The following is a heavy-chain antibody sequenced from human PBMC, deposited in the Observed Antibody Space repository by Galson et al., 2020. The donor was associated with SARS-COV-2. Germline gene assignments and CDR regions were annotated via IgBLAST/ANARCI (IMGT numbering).Heavy chain of an antibody. V-gene: IGHV4-4*09. CDR2: ISDSGST. D-gene: IGHD1-26*01. J-gene: IGHJ4*02. Sequence: ETSETLSPTCTVSPGSISSHYWSWIRQPPGKGLEWIGYISDSGSTTYNVSLKSRVTISIDTSKNRFSLKLTSVTAADTAVYYCAKLAEGRRSSEDYWGQGTLVTVSS. CDR3: AKLAEGRRSSEDY. CDR1: PGSISSHY.